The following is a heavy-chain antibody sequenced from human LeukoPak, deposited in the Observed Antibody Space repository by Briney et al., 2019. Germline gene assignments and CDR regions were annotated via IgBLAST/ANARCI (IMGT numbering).Heavy chain of an antibody. Sequence: PGGSLRLSCAASGFTFSSYAMSWVRQAPGKGLEWVSAISGSGGSTYYADSVKGRFTISRDNSKNTLYLQMNSLRAEDTAVYYCAKTGVGLYSSSWYDYWGQGTLVTVSS. V-gene: IGHV3-23*01. D-gene: IGHD6-13*01. CDR2: ISGSGGST. CDR3: AKTGVGLYSSSWYDY. J-gene: IGHJ4*02. CDR1: GFTFSSYA.